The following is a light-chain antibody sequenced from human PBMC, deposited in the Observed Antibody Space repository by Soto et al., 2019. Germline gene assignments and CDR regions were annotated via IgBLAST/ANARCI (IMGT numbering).Light chain of an antibody. CDR2: SNN. CDR3: AARDDSLNGTV. CDR1: SSNIGSNT. V-gene: IGLV1-44*01. J-gene: IGLJ1*01. Sequence: QSALAQPPSASGTPGQRVTISCSGSSSNIGSNTVNWYQQLPGTAPKLLIYSNNQRPSGVPDRFSGSKSGTSASLAISGLQSEDEADYYCAARDDSLNGTVFGTGTKVTVL.